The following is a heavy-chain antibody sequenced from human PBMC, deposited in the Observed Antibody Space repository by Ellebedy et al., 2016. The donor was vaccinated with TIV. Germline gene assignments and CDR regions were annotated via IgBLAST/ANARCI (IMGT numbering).Heavy chain of an antibody. D-gene: IGHD6-25*01. CDR1: GYTFTNYY. CDR2: INPRGGST. J-gene: IGHJ4*02. V-gene: IGHV1-46*03. Sequence: ASVKVSCKASGYTFTNYYMYWVRQAPGQGLKWMGIINPRGGSTSYAQKFQGRVTMTSDTSTNTVYMELSRLRSDDTAVYYCARYSSDSPNDYWGQGTLVTVSS. CDR3: ARYSSDSPNDY.